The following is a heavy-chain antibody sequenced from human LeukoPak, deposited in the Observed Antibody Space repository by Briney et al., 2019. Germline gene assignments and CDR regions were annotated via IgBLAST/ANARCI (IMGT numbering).Heavy chain of an antibody. Sequence: PSETLSLTCAVYGGSFSGYYWSWIRQPPGKGLEWIGEINHSGSTNYNPSLKSRVTISVDTSKNQFSLKLSSVTAADTAVYYCASSDPSSGWTSFDYWGQGTLVTVSS. CDR3: ASSDPSSGWTSFDY. V-gene: IGHV4-34*01. CDR2: INHSGST. CDR1: GGSFSGYY. D-gene: IGHD6-19*01. J-gene: IGHJ4*02.